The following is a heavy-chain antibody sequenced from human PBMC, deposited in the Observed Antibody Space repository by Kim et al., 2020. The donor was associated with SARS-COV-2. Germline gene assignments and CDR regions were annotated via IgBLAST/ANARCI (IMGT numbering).Heavy chain of an antibody. D-gene: IGHD6-6*01. V-gene: IGHV4-59*08. Sequence: SETLSLTCTVSGGTISSYYWSWIRQRPGKGLEWIGYIYYSGSTNYNPSLKSRVTISVDTSKNQFFQKLSSVTAADTAAYYCSRHVGVAARRGPFDDWGQG. CDR3: SRHVGVAARRGPFDD. CDR2: IYYSGST. J-gene: IGHJ4*02. CDR1: GGTISSYY.